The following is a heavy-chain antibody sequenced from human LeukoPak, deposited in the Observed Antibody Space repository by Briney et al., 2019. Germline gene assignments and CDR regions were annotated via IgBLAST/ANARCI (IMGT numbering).Heavy chain of an antibody. CDR1: GGSISRDF. J-gene: IGHJ4*02. CDR3: ATSGDYQSPFDY. CDR2: IYSSGTT. V-gene: IGHV4-4*09. D-gene: IGHD4-11*01. Sequence: PSETLSLTCAVSGGSISRDFWSWIRQPPGKGLEWIGYIYSSGTTNYNPSLKSRVTISVNTSKNQFSLNLKFVTAADTAVYYCATSGDYQSPFDYWGQGTLVTVSS.